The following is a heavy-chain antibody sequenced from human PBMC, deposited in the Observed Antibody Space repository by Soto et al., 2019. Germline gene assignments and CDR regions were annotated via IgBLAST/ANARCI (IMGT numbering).Heavy chain of an antibody. V-gene: IGHV1-18*01. D-gene: IGHD1-26*01. J-gene: IGHJ4*02. CDR1: GYTFSRYG. CDR3: ARERKWEPLPY. Sequence: QVQLVQSGAEVREPGASVKVSCKTSGYTFSRYGITWVRQAPGQGLEWMGWINGNTGHTIYAMNLEDRLTISTDTATSTAYMELRSLNSGDTAVYYCARERKWEPLPYWGQGTLVTVSS. CDR2: INGNTGHT.